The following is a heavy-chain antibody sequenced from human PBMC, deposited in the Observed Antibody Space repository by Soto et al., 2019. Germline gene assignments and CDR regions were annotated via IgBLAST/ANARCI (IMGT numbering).Heavy chain of an antibody. J-gene: IGHJ4*02. CDR3: ARGEGIAVAGRTDY. D-gene: IGHD6-19*01. Sequence: SGRIACKRAGYSFSDYVINWVRQANGQGPEWMGWMNPNSGNTGYAQKFQGRVTMTRNTSVNTAYMELSSLGSEDTAVYYCARGEGIAVAGRTDYWGQGALVT. V-gene: IGHV1-8*01. CDR1: GYSFSDYV. CDR2: MNPNSGNT.